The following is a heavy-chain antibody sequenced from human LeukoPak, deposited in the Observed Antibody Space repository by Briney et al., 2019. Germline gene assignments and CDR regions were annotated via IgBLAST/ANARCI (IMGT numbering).Heavy chain of an antibody. CDR1: GGSISSYY. V-gene: IGHV4-59*01. CDR2: IYYSGST. Sequence: KPSETLSLTCTVSGGSISSYYWSWIRQPPGKGLEWIGYIYYSGSTNYNPSLKSRVTISVDTSKNQFSLKLSSVTAADTAVYYCARVTPLHDAFDIWGQGTMVTVSS. J-gene: IGHJ3*02. CDR3: ARVTPLHDAFDI.